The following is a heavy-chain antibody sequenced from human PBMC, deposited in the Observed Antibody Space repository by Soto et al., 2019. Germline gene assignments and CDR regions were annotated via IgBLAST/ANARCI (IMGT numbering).Heavy chain of an antibody. V-gene: IGHV3-11*05. Sequence: GGPLRLSCAVSGFTFSDYYMTWIRQAPGKGLEWVSYISSSTSHTNYADSVKGRFTISRDNAKNSLFLQMNSLRAEDTAVYYCARGRGAAADYFDFWGQGTLVTVSS. D-gene: IGHD6-13*01. CDR2: ISSSTSHT. CDR1: GFTFSDYY. J-gene: IGHJ4*02. CDR3: ARGRGAAADYFDF.